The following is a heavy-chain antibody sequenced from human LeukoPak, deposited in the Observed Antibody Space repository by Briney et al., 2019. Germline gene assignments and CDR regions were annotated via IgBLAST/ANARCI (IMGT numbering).Heavy chain of an antibody. V-gene: IGHV3-43*01. Sequence: GGSLRLSCAASGFTFNDATMHWVRQTPGRGLEWVSFITWKTQRSTYAAPVRGPFTVSRDNSKDSLYLQMNSLSTEDTGLYHCASEVGYRSLGYLGQGTLVTVSS. D-gene: IGHD3-3*01. J-gene: IGHJ4*02. CDR1: GFTFNDAT. CDR3: ASEVGYRSLGY. CDR2: ITWKTQRS.